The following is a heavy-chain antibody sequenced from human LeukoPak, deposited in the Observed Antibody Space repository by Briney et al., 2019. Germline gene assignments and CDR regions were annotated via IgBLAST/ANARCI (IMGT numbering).Heavy chain of an antibody. CDR1: GFTVSSNY. CDR3: ARVDTMVRGVMGRDY. CDR2: IYSGGST. D-gene: IGHD3-10*01. Sequence: GGSLRLSCAASGFTVSSNYMSWVRQAPRKGLEWVSLIYSGGSTYYADSVKRRFTISRDNSKNTLYLQMNSLRAEDTAVYYCARVDTMVRGVMGRDYWGQGTLVTVSS. V-gene: IGHV3-53*01. J-gene: IGHJ4*02.